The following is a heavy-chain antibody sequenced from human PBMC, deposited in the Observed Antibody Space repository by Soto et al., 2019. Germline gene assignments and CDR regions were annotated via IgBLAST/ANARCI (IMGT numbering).Heavy chain of an antibody. J-gene: IGHJ4*02. CDR1: GDSISISSYY. CDR3: ASTKDETLYFDY. Sequence: SETLSLTCSVSGDSISISSYYWCWVRQPPGKGLEWIGSIHYSGSTHYNPSLQSRVTISGDASKKQFSLKLGSVTAADTAMYYCASTKDETLYFDYWGQGNLVTVSS. V-gene: IGHV4-39*01. D-gene: IGHD2-15*01. CDR2: IHYSGST.